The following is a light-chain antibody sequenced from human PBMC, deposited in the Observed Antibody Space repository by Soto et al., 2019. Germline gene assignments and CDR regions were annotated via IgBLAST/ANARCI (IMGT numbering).Light chain of an antibody. J-gene: IGLJ3*02. CDR1: SSNIGSDF. CDR2: RNN. V-gene: IGLV1-47*01. CDR3: VSWDGSLSGWV. Sequence: QSVLTQPPSASGTPGQKVTISCSGSSSNIGSDFVYWFQQFPGTAPMLLIYRNNQRPSGVSDRFSGSKSGTSGSLTIRGLRSEAEADYYCVSWDGSLSGWVFGGWTKLTVL.